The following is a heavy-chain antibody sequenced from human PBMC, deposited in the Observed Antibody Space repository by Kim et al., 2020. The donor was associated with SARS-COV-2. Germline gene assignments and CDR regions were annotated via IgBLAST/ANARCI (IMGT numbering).Heavy chain of an antibody. D-gene: IGHD6-19*01. Sequence: SETLSLTCTVSGGSISSYYWSWIRQPPGKGLEWIGYIYYSGSTNYNPSLKSRVTISVDTSKNQFSLKLSSVTAADTAVYYCARGGQWLGYYYYGMDVWGQGTTVTVSS. CDR3: ARGGQWLGYYYYGMDV. CDR1: GGSISSYY. J-gene: IGHJ6*02. V-gene: IGHV4-59*01. CDR2: IYYSGST.